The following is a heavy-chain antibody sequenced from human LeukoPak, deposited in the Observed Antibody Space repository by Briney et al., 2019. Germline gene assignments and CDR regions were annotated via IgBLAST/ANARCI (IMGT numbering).Heavy chain of an antibody. CDR3: ARQDDSGSSTFDY. CDR2: IYYSGST. Sequence: PSETLSLTCTVSGGSISSSSYYWGWIRQPPGKGLEWIGSIYYSGSTYYNPSLKSRVTISVDTSKNQFSLKLSSVTAADTAVYYCARQDDSGSSTFDYWGQGTLDTVSS. V-gene: IGHV4-39*01. D-gene: IGHD1-26*01. J-gene: IGHJ4*02. CDR1: GGSISSSSYY.